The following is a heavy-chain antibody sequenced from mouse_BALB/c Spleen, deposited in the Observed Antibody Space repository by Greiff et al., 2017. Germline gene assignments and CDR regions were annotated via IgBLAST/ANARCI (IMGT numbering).Heavy chain of an antibody. D-gene: IGHD2-4*01. CDR2: IDPENGDT. CDR1: GFNIKDYY. Sequence: EVMLVESGAELVRSGASVKLSCTASGFNIKDYYMHWVKQRPEQGLEWIGWIDPENGDTEYAPKFQGKATMTADTSSNTAYLQLSSLTSEDTAVYYCNAMITTGDYWGQGTSVTVSS. J-gene: IGHJ4*01. CDR3: NAMITTGDY. V-gene: IGHV14-4*02.